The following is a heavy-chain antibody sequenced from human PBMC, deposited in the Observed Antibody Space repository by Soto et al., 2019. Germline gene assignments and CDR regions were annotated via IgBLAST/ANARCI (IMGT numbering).Heavy chain of an antibody. CDR1: GGTFSSYA. D-gene: IGHD3-3*01. CDR2: IIPIFGTA. CDR3: AACFPGDFWSGYYQTMGYYYYGMDV. Sequence: SVKVSCKASGGTFSSYAISWVRQAPGQGLEWMGGIIPIFGTANYAQKFQGRVTITADESTSTAYMELSSLRSEDTAVYYCAACFPGDFWSGYYQTMGYYYYGMDVWGQGTTVTVSS. V-gene: IGHV1-69*13. J-gene: IGHJ6*02.